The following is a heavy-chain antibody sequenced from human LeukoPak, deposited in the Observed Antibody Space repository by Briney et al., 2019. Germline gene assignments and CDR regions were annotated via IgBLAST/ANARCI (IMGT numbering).Heavy chain of an antibody. Sequence: ASVKVSCKASGYTFTSYGISWVRQAPGQGLEWMGWISAYNGNTNYAQKLQGRVTMTTDTSTSTAYMELRSLRSDDTAVYYCARVLQAPITIFGVVTHYYYYYGMDVWGQGTTVTVSS. CDR3: ARVLQAPITIFGVVTHYYYYYGMDV. D-gene: IGHD3-3*01. J-gene: IGHJ6*02. V-gene: IGHV1-18*01. CDR1: GYTFTSYG. CDR2: ISAYNGNT.